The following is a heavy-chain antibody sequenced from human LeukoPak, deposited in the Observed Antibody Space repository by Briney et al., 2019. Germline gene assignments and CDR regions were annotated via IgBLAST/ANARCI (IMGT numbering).Heavy chain of an antibody. J-gene: IGHJ4*02. V-gene: IGHV3-23*01. CDR3: AKERVVVAATTPTYYFDY. Sequence: TGGSLRLSCAASGFTFTSYAMSWVRQAPGKGLEWVSFIGGSGSVTSYAASVKGRFTISRDNSKNTLYLQMNSLRAEDTAVYYCAKERVVVAATTPTYYFDYWGQGTLVTVSS. CDR1: GFTFTSYA. CDR2: IGGSGSVT. D-gene: IGHD2-15*01.